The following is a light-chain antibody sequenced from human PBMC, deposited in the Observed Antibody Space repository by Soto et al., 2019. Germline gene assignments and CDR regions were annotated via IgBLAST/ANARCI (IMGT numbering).Light chain of an antibody. V-gene: IGLV2-14*03. CDR1: SSDVGAYIY. J-gene: IGLJ1*01. CDR2: EVN. CDR3: SAYSDIDTKV. Sequence: QSPLTRPASVSGSPGQSITIACGGTSSDVGAYIYVSWYQQFPGKAPKLILYEVNNRPSGVSNRFSGSKSGTTASLTISGLQPEDEADYYCSAYSDIDTKVFGTGTKVTVL.